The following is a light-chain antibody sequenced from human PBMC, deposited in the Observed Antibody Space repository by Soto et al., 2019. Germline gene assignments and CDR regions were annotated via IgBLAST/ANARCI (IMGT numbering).Light chain of an antibody. CDR3: SSYVGSNNYV. V-gene: IGLV2-8*01. CDR1: SSDVGRYNF. J-gene: IGLJ1*01. Sequence: QSVLTQPPSASGSPGQSVTTSCIGTSSDVGRYNFVSWYQHHPGKAPKLIIYEVTKRPSGVPDRFSGSKSGNTASLTVSGLQADDEADYFCSSYVGSNNYVFGTGTKVTVL. CDR2: EVT.